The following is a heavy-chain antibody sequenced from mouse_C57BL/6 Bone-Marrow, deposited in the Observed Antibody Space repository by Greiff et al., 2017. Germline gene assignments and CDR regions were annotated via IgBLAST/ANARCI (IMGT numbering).Heavy chain of an antibody. CDR1: GFSFNTYA. Sequence: GGGLVQPKGSLKLSCAASGFSFNTYAMNWVRQAPGKGLEWVARIRSKSNNYATYYADSVKDRFTISRDDSESMLYLQMNNLKTEDTAMYYCVRGSLITTVVAEDYFDYWGQGTTLTVSS. CDR3: VRGSLITTVVAEDYFDY. CDR2: IRSKSNNYAT. V-gene: IGHV10-1*01. J-gene: IGHJ2*01. D-gene: IGHD1-1*01.